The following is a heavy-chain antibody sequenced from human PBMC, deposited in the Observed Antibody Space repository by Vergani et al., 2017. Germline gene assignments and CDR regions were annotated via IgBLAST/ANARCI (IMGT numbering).Heavy chain of an antibody. Sequence: EVQCLGSGGILSQRGGSVGLSCAASGFPFSPYAMPGFPQAPGKGLGWVSALTGGGGSTYYADSFKGRFIISRDNSRDTLYLQMNSLRPEDTATYYCVKDAGSYENFFDSWGQGTLVTVSS. V-gene: IGHV3-23*01. J-gene: IGHJ4*02. D-gene: IGHD1-26*01. CDR3: VKDAGSYENFFDS. CDR2: LTGGGGST. CDR1: GFPFSPYA.